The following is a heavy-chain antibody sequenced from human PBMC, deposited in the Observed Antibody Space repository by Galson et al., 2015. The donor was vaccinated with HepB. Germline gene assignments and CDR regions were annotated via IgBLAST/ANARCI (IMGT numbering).Heavy chain of an antibody. J-gene: IGHJ4*02. CDR1: GFTFDDST. CDR2: ISWDGGNT. D-gene: IGHD3-10*01. Sequence: SLRLSCAASGFTFDDSTIHWVRRAPGKGQEWVSLISWDGGNTYDADSVKGRFTISIDNSKNSLYLQMNSLITEDPALYYFAKAHMVRGVIMDGSYFDYWGQGTLVTVSS. V-gene: IGHV3-43*01. CDR3: AKAHMVRGVIMDGSYFDY.